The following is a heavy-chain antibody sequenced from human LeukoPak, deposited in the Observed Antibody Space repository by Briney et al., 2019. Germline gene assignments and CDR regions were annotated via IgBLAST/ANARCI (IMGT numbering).Heavy chain of an antibody. V-gene: IGHV4-59*08. J-gene: IGHJ4*02. Sequence: SETLSLTCSVSGGSISSYYWSWIRQPPGKGLEWIGYIYYSGSTNYNPSLKSRVTISADTSKNQFSLKLSSVTAADTAMYYCARRGYSSGSYYSDYWGQGALVTVAS. D-gene: IGHD6-19*01. CDR2: IYYSGST. CDR3: ARRGYSSGSYYSDY. CDR1: GGSISSYY.